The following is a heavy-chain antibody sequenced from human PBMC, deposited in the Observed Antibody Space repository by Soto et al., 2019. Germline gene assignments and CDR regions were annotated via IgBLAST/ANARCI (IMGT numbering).Heavy chain of an antibody. V-gene: IGHV1-69*06. CDR2: IIPMFGTT. CDR1: GGTYP. CDR3: ARKGAAAIWPHGFDM. D-gene: IGHD6-25*01. J-gene: IGHJ3*02. Sequence: QMQLVQSGAEVKKPGSSVKVSCEASGGTYPISWVRQAPGQGLEWMGSIIPMFGTTNYAQNFQGRVALTADKSTNPAYLELSSLRSEDTAVYFCARKGAAAIWPHGFDMWGQGTMVTVSS.